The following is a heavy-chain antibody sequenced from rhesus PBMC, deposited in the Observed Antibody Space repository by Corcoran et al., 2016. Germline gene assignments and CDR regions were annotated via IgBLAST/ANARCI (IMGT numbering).Heavy chain of an antibody. Sequence: QVQLQESGPGLVKPSETLSLACAVSGGSISSSYWWSWIRQPPGKGLEWSGYVYGCSRRTSYNPSLKSRVTISTDTSKNQVSLKLSSVTAADTAVYYGARREVDNSLDVGGRRVLVTVSS. CDR2: VYGCSRRT. CDR1: GGSISSSYW. V-gene: IGHV4S18*01. J-gene: IGHJ5-2*02. CDR3: ARREVDNSLDV.